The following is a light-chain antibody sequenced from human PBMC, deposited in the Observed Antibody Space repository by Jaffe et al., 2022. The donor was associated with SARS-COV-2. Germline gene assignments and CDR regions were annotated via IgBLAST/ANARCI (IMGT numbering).Light chain of an antibody. J-gene: IGLJ3*02. Sequence: SSDLTQDPAVSVALGQTVTITCQGDCLRKFYVSWYQQKPGQAPLLVMYDKDKRPSGIPDRFSGSSSENTASLTIAGAQAEDEADYYCNSRDIRGTEFWVFGGGTKLTVL. CDR3: NSRDIRGTEFWV. CDR1: CLRKFY. V-gene: IGLV3-19*01. CDR2: DKD.